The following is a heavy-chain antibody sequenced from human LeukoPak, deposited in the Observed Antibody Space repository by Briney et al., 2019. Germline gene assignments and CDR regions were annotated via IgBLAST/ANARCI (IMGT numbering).Heavy chain of an antibody. J-gene: IGHJ4*02. D-gene: IGHD5-18*01. CDR3: ARVGYSYTFDY. CDR1: GFTFSSYE. V-gene: IGHV3-21*05. CDR2: ITSSSTYI. Sequence: GGSLRLSCAASGFTFSSYEMNWVRQAPGKGLEWVSYITSSSTYIYYGDLVKGRFTVSRDNAKNSLYLQMNSLRAEDTAAYYCARVGYSYTFDYWGQGTLVTVSS.